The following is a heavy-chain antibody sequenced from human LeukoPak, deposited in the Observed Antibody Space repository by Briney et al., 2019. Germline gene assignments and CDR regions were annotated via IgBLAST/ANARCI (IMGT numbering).Heavy chain of an antibody. J-gene: IGHJ4*02. V-gene: IGHV4-30-4*07. CDR1: GGSMISGDFS. Sequence: SETLSLTRTVSGGSMISGDFSWNWIRQPPGKGLEWIGHIYTSGHTSYNPSLKSRVTISVDMSKSQFSLNLKSVTAADTAVYYCARGEGNWGQGTLVTVSS. CDR3: ARGEGN. CDR2: IYTSGHT.